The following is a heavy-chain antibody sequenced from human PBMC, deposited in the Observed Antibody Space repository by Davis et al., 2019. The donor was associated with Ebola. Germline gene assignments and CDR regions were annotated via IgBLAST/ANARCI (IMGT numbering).Heavy chain of an antibody. D-gene: IGHD3-16*01. CDR3: ASPASDYAGFNY. Sequence: KVSCKGSGYSFSTYWIGWVRQMPGKGLEWMGMIYPGDSDTRYSPSFQGQVTISADKSVDNAYLQWSSLQASDTAMYYCASPASDYAGFNYWGQGTLVTVSS. J-gene: IGHJ4*02. CDR1: GYSFSTYW. CDR2: IYPGDSDT. V-gene: IGHV5-51*01.